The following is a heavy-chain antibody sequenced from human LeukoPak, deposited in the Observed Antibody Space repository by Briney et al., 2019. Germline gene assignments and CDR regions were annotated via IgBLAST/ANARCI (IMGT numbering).Heavy chain of an antibody. CDR3: ARDRSSRLFDY. CDR1: GFTFSSYA. J-gene: IGHJ4*02. V-gene: IGHV3-74*01. Sequence: GGSLRLSCAASGFTFSSYAMSWVRQAPGKGLEWVSRINSDGSSTSYADSVKGRFTISRDNAKNTLYLQMNSLRAEDTAVYYCARDRSSRLFDYWGQGTLVTVSS. CDR2: INSDGSST. D-gene: IGHD6-13*01.